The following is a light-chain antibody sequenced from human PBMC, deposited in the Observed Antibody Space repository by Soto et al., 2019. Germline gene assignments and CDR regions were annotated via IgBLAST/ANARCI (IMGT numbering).Light chain of an antibody. CDR1: SSNIGNNY. CDR3: GTWDSSLSAGV. Sequence: QSVLTQSPSVSAAPGQKVTISCSGSSSNIGNNYVSWYRQLPGTAPKLLVYDNDNRPSGIPDRFTGSKSGTSATLGITGLQTGDEADYYCGTWDSSLSAGVFGGGTKLTVL. J-gene: IGLJ2*01. V-gene: IGLV1-51*01. CDR2: DND.